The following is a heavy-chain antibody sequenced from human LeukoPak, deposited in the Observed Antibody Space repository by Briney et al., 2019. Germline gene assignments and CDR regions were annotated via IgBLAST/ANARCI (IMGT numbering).Heavy chain of an antibody. V-gene: IGHV3-30*04. Sequence: GGSLRLSCVASTFPFGNYAMYWFRQAPGKGLEWVAVMSSDGTNEYYADSVKGRFTISRDNAKNSLYLQMDSLRAEDTAVYYCARRFDYWGQGTLVTVSS. J-gene: IGHJ4*02. CDR3: ARRFDY. CDR1: TFPFGNYA. CDR2: MSSDGTNE.